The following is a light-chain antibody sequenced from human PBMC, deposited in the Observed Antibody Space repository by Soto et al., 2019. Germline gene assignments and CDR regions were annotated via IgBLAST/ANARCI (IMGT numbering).Light chain of an antibody. CDR1: QSISSY. Sequence: DIQMTQSPSSLSASVGDRVTITCRASQSISSYLNWHQQKPGKAPKLLIYAASSLQSGVPSRFSGSGSGTDFTLTISSLQPEDFATYYCQQSYNTPRTFGQGTKVAIK. V-gene: IGKV1-39*01. CDR3: QQSYNTPRT. CDR2: AAS. J-gene: IGKJ1*01.